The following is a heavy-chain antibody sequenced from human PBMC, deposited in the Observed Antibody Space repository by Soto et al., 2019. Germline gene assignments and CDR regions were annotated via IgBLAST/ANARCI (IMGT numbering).Heavy chain of an antibody. Sequence: EVQLVESGGGLVQPGGSLRLSCAASGFTVSSNYMSWVRQAPGKGLEWVSVIYSGGSTYYADSVKGRFTISRDNSKHTLYLQMNGQRAEDTSVYYCAREIGIWRYYYYMDVWGKGTTVTVS. V-gene: IGHV3-66*01. D-gene: IGHD3-3*01. J-gene: IGHJ6*03. CDR1: GFTVSSNY. CDR3: AREIGIWRYYYYMDV. CDR2: IYSGGST.